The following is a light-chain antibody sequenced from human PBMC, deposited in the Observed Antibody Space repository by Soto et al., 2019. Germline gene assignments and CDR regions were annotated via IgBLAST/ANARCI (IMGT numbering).Light chain of an antibody. CDR2: DAS. CDR1: QSVGTY. Sequence: EIVLTQSPGTLCLSPGERATLSCRASQSVGTYLAWYQQKPGQAPRLLIYDASNRAAGVPVRFSGSGSGTDFTLTISSVGPDDFAVYYCQQRSNWPPITFGQGTRLEI. J-gene: IGKJ5*01. CDR3: QQRSNWPPIT. V-gene: IGKV3-11*01.